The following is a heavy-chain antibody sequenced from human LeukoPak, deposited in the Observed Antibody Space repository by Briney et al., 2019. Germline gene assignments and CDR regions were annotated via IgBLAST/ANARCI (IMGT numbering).Heavy chain of an antibody. D-gene: IGHD6-13*01. J-gene: IGHJ5*02. V-gene: IGHV4-59*01. CDR1: GGSISSYY. CDR2: IYYSGST. Sequence: SETLSLTCTVSGGSISSYYWSWIRQPPGKGLEWIGYIYYSGSTNYNPSLKSRVTISVDTSKNQFSLKLSSVTAADTAVYYCARQRYRIAAAGTWYWSDPWGQGTLVTVSS. CDR3: ARQRYRIAAAGTWYWSDP.